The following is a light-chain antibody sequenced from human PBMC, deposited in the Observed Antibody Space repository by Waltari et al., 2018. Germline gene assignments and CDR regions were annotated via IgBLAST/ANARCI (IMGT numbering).Light chain of an antibody. Sequence: QLVLTQSPSASASLGASLKLTCTLSSGHSSNVIAWLQQQPEKGPRYLMKVNSDGSHTRGNGIPDRFSGSSSGAERYLTISSLQSEDEADYYCQTGGHGTWVFGGGTKLTVL. CDR1: SGHSSNV. J-gene: IGLJ3*02. CDR3: QTGGHGTWV. V-gene: IGLV4-69*01. CDR2: VNSDGSH.